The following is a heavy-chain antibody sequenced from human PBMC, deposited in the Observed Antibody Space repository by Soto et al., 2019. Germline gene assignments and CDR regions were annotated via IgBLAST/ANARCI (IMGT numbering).Heavy chain of an antibody. Sequence: ASVKVSCTASGYTFTNYDINWVRQATGQGLEWMGWMNPKSGNTGYAQQFQGRVIMTRSTSISTAYMELRSVTAADTAVYYCARGMSEGQIFYYFDYWGQGALVTVSS. V-gene: IGHV1-8*01. CDR2: MNPKSGNT. CDR3: ARGMSEGQIFYYFDY. J-gene: IGHJ4*02. CDR1: GYTFTNYD.